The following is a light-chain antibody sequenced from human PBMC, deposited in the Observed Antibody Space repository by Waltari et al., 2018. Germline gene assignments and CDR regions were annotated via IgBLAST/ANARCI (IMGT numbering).Light chain of an antibody. Sequence: DIQMTQSPSSLSTSVGDRVTISCRASQDITTYLNWYQQKAGKPPKLLITFGSTLQSGVSSRFSGSGSGTDFTLTITNVQPEDSAYYYCQLSYTTPHTFGQGTKVEIK. CDR3: QLSYTTPHT. CDR1: QDITTY. V-gene: IGKV1-39*01. J-gene: IGKJ2*01. CDR2: FGS.